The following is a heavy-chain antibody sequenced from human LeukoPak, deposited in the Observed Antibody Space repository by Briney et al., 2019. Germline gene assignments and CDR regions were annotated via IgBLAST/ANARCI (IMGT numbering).Heavy chain of an antibody. CDR3: TKDLNPDSSG. V-gene: IGHV3-7*01. D-gene: IGHD3-22*01. Sequence: GGSLRLSCAASGFRFSDYCMTWVRQAPGKGLECVANIKTDGSAKYYPDSVKGRFTVSRDNAKNSLYLQMNNMRVEDTAIYYCTKDLNPDSSGWGQGTLVTVSS. CDR1: GFRFSDYC. J-gene: IGHJ4*02. CDR2: IKTDGSAK.